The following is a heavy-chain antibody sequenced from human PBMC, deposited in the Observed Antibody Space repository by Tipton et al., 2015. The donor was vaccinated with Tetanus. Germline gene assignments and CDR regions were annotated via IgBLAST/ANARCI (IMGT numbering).Heavy chain of an antibody. J-gene: IGHJ4*02. V-gene: IGHV3-23*01. Sequence: SLRLSCAASGMTLSYFAMSWVRQAPGKGLEWVSGISGSGDRIFYADSVKGRFTISRDNAKNTLYLQMNSLSAEDTAVYYCARDGDTSGHYGIFDSWGQGTLLIVSS. CDR2: ISGSGDRI. CDR1: GMTLSYFA. CDR3: ARDGDTSGHYGIFDS. D-gene: IGHD3-22*01.